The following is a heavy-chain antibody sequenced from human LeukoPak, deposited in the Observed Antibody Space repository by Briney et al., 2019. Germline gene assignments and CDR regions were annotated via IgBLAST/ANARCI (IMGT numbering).Heavy chain of an antibody. CDR2: IYYSGST. Sequence: PSETLSLTCTVSGGSISSYYWSWIRQPPGKGLEWIGYIYYSGSTYYNPSLKSRVTISVDTSKNQFSLKLSSVTAADTAVYYCARIRAGYSYGYPDYWGQGTLVTVSS. J-gene: IGHJ4*02. CDR3: ARIRAGYSYGYPDY. D-gene: IGHD5-18*01. CDR1: GGSISSYY. V-gene: IGHV4-59*06.